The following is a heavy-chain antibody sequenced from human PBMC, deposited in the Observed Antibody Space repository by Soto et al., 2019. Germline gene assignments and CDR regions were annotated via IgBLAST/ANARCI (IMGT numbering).Heavy chain of an antibody. D-gene: IGHD2-2*01. J-gene: IGHJ4*02. CDR3: ANRVGYCSSTTCQRAYYFDY. CDR1: GFTFSSYA. Sequence: LRLSCAASGFTFSSYAMSWVRQAPGKGLEWVSALSSSGDYTYYADSVKGRFAISRDNSKSTLYLQMNSLRAEDTAVYYCANRVGYCSSTTCQRAYYFDYWGQGTLVTVSS. V-gene: IGHV3-23*01. CDR2: LSSSGDYT.